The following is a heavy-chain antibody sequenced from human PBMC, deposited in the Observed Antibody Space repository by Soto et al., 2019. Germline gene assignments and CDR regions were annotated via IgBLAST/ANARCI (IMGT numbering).Heavy chain of an antibody. CDR2: INAGNGNT. J-gene: IGHJ6*02. CDR1: GYTFTSYA. CDR3: ARGPDLGYCSGGSCYSHYYYGMDV. V-gene: IGHV1-3*01. Sequence: GASVKVSCKASGYTFTSYAMHWVRQAPGQRLEWMGWINAGNGNTKYSQKFQGRVTITRDTSASTAYMELSSLRSEDTAVYYCARGPDLGYCSGGSCYSHYYYGMDVWGQGTTVTVSS. D-gene: IGHD2-15*01.